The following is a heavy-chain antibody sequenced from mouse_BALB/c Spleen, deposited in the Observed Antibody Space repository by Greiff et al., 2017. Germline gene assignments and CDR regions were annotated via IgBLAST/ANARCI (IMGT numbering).Heavy chain of an antibody. D-gene: IGHD4-1*01. J-gene: IGHJ4*01. CDR1: GFTFSSYT. Sequence: EVQGVESGGGLVKPGGSLKLSCAASGFTFSSYTMSWVRQTPEKRLEWVATISSGGSYTYYPDSVKGRFTISRDNAKNTLYLQMSSLKSEDTAMYYCTRNWDENYAMDYWGQGTSVTVSS. CDR2: ISSGGSYT. V-gene: IGHV5-6-4*01. CDR3: TRNWDENYAMDY.